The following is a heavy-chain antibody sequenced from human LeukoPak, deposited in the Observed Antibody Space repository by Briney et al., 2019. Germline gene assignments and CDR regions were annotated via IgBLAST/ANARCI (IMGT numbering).Heavy chain of an antibody. D-gene: IGHD3-16*01. Sequence: PSETLSLTCTVSGDSISSYYWSWIRQPPGKGLEWIGYIYYSGSTTYNPSLKSRVTISVDTSKNQFSLRLSSVTAADTAVYHCARGAVWGFPFDSWGQGTLVTVSS. CDR3: ARGAVWGFPFDS. CDR2: IYYSGST. CDR1: GDSISSYY. J-gene: IGHJ4*02. V-gene: IGHV4-59*01.